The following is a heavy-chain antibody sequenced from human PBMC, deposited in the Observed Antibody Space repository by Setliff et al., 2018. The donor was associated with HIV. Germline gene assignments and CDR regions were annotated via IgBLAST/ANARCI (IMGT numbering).Heavy chain of an antibody. V-gene: IGHV4-39*01. CDR1: GGSISSSSHY. Sequence: SETLSLTCTVSGGSISSSSHYWGWIRQPPGKGLEWIGSIYFSGSTYYNTSLKSRVTISVDTSKNQFSLKLSSVTAADTAVYYCARPRYTYGTPPAFDIWGRGTVVT. J-gene: IGHJ3*02. D-gene: IGHD5-18*01. CDR3: ARPRYTYGTPPAFDI. CDR2: IYFSGST.